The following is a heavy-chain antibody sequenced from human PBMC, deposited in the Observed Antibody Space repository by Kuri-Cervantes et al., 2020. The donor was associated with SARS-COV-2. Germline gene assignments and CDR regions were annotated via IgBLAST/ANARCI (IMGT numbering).Heavy chain of an antibody. CDR3: ARTSHYDQYFDY. Sequence: SETLSLTCTVSGGSISSGSYYWSWIRQPAGKGLEWIGYIYTSGSTNYNPSLKSRVTISVDTSKKQFSLKLSSVTAADTAVYYCARTSHYDQYFDYWGQGTLVTVSS. D-gene: IGHD4-11*01. CDR1: GGSISSGSYY. V-gene: IGHV4-61*09. CDR2: IYTSGST. J-gene: IGHJ4*02.